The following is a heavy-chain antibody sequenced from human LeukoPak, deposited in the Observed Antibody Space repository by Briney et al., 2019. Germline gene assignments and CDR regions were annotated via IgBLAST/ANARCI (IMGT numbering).Heavy chain of an antibody. V-gene: IGHV3-53*01. Sequence: GGSLRLSCAASGFTVSSNYMSWVRQAPGKGLEGVSVIYSGGSTYDADSVKGRFTISRDNSKNTLYLQMNSLRAEDTAVYYCARDFEAGSGYYSWGQGTLVTVSS. J-gene: IGHJ4*02. CDR3: ARDFEAGSGYYS. CDR2: IYSGGST. D-gene: IGHD3-22*01. CDR1: GFTVSSNY.